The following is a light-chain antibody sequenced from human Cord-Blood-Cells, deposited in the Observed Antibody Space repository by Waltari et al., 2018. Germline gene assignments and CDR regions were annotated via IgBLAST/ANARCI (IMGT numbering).Light chain of an antibody. V-gene: IGLV2-8*01. CDR1: SSDVGGYKY. CDR2: EVS. Sequence: QSALTQPPSASGSPGQSVTLSCTGTSSDVGGYKYVSWYQQHPGKAPKLMIYEVSKRPSGVPDRFSGSKSGNTASLTVSGLQAEDESDYYCSSYAGSNNFVVFGGGTKLTV. CDR3: SSYAGSNNFVV. J-gene: IGLJ2*01.